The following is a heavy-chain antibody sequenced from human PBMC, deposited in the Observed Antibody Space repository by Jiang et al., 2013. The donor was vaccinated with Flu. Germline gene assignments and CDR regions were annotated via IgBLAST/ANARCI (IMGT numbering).Heavy chain of an antibody. J-gene: IGHJ4*02. Sequence: LVKPSQTLTLTCTFSGFSLSTSGMRVSWIRQPPGKALEWLARIDWDDDKFYSTSLKTRLTISKDTSKNQVVLTMTNMDPVDTATYYCALAPLWFGASYYFDYWGQGTLVTVSS. V-gene: IGHV2-70*04. CDR2: IDWDDDK. CDR1: GFSLSTSGMR. CDR3: ALAPLWFGASYYFDY. D-gene: IGHD3-10*01.